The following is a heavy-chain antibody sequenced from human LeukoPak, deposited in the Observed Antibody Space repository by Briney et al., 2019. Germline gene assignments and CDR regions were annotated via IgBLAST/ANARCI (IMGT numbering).Heavy chain of an antibody. CDR1: GYTFTSYD. D-gene: IGHD1-1*01. CDR2: MNPNSGNT. V-gene: IGHV1-8*01. J-gene: IGHJ4*02. CDR3: ARGRPTNLNGIY. Sequence: ASVKVSCKASGYTFTSYDINWVRQATGQGLEWMGWMNPNSGNTGYAQKFQGRVTMTRNTSISTAYMELSSLRSEDTAVYYCARGRPTNLNGIYWGQGTLVTVSS.